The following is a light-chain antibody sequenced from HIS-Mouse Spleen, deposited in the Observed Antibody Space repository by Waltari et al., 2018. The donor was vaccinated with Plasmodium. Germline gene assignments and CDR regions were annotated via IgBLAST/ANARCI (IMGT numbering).Light chain of an antibody. J-gene: IGKJ2*01. V-gene: IGKV3-20*01. Sequence: EIVLTQSPGTLSLSPGQSDTLPCRASQSVSSSYLAWYKQKPGQAPRLLIYGASSRATGIPDRFSGSGAGTDFTLTISRLEPEDFAVYYCQQYGSSPYTFGQGTKLEIK. CDR3: QQYGSSPYT. CDR2: GAS. CDR1: QSVSSSY.